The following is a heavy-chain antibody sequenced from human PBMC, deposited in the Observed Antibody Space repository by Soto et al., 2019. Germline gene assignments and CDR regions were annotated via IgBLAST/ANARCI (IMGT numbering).Heavy chain of an antibody. CDR3: ARDDKAGTATYYYYYGMDV. J-gene: IGHJ6*02. D-gene: IGHD6-13*01. V-gene: IGHV1-18*01. Sequence: ASVKVSCKASGYTFTSYGISWVRQAPGQGLEWMGWISAYNGNTNYAQKLQGRVTMTTDTSTSTAYMELRSLRSDDTAVYYCARDDKAGTATYYYYYGMDVWGQGTTVTVSS. CDR2: ISAYNGNT. CDR1: GYTFTSYG.